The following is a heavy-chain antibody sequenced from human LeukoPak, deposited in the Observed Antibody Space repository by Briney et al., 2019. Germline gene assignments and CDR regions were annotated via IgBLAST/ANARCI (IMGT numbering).Heavy chain of an antibody. D-gene: IGHD3-22*01. CDR2: IKSKTDGGTT. J-gene: IGHJ4*02. CDR3: IMLYYYDSSGYEETMYYFDY. CDR1: GFTFSSYA. V-gene: IGHV3-15*01. Sequence: GGSLRLSCAASGFTFSSYAMSWVRQAPGKGLEWVGRIKSKTDGGTTDYAAPVKGRFTISRDDSKNTLYLQMNSLKTEDTAVYYCIMLYYYDSSGYEETMYYFDYWGQGTLVTVSS.